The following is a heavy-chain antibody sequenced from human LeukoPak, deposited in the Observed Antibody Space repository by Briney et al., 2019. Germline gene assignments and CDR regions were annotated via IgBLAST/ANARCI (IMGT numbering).Heavy chain of an antibody. V-gene: IGHV1-2*02. CDR1: GYTFTGYY. CDR2: INPNSGGT. Sequence: GASVKVSCKASGYTFTGYYMHWVRQAPGQGLEWMGWINPNSGGTNYAQKSQGRVTMTRDTSISTAYMELSRLRSDDTAVYYCARGSRRDFWSGYSYFDYWGQGTLVTVSS. D-gene: IGHD3-3*01. CDR3: ARGSRRDFWSGYSYFDY. J-gene: IGHJ4*02.